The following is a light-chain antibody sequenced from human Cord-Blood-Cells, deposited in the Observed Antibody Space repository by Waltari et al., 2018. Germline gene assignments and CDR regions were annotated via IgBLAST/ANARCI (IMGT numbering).Light chain of an antibody. CDR1: QDISNY. CDR3: QQYDNLPFT. V-gene: IGKV1-33*01. CDR2: DAS. J-gene: IGKJ4*01. Sequence: DIQMTQSPSSLSASVGDRVTITCQASQDISNYLNWYQQKPGKAPKLLIYDASNLETGVPSRFGGSGSGTDFTFTISSLQPEDIATYYCQQYDNLPFTFGGGTKVEIK.